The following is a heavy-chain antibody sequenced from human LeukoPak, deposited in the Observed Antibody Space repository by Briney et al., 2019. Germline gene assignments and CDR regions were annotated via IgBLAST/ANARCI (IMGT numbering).Heavy chain of an antibody. J-gene: IGHJ4*02. V-gene: IGHV3-53*01. CDR2: IYSGGST. CDR1: GFTVSSNY. Sequence: QTGGSLRLSCAASGFTVSSNYMSWVRQAPGKGLEWVSVIYSGGSTYYADSVKGRFTISRDNSKNTLYLQMNSLRAEDTAVYYCARGIAAAGYYFDYWGQGTLVTVSS. D-gene: IGHD6-13*01. CDR3: ARGIAAAGYYFDY.